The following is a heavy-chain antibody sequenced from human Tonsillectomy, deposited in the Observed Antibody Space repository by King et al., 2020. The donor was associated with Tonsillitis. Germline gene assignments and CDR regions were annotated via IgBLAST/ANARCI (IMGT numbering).Heavy chain of an antibody. CDR1: GYTFTSYG. D-gene: IGHD2-2*01. Sequence: QLVQSGAEVKKPGASVKVSCKASGYTFTSYGISWVRQAPGQGLEWMGWISAYNGNTNYAQKLQGRVTMTTDTSTSTAYMELRSLRSDDTAVYYCARDPEYGSSTSCSEYYDYYYGMDVWGQGTTVTVSS. J-gene: IGHJ6*02. CDR2: ISAYNGNT. CDR3: ARDPEYGSSTSCSEYYDYYYGMDV. V-gene: IGHV1-18*01.